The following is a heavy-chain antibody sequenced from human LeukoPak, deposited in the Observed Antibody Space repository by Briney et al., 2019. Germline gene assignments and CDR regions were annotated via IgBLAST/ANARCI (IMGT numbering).Heavy chain of an antibody. J-gene: IGHJ4*02. V-gene: IGHV4-59*01. CDR2: IYYSGST. CDR1: GGSISSYY. CDR3: ARAPRGVVVTFDY. Sequence: SETQSLTCTVSGGSISSYYWSWIRQPPGKGLEWIGYIYYSGSTNYNPSLKSRVTISVDTSKNQFSLKLSSVTAADTAVYYCARAPRGVVVTFDYWGQGTLVTVSS. D-gene: IGHD3-22*01.